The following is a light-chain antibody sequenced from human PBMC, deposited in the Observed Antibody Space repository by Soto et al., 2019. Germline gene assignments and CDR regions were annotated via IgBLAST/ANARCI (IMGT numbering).Light chain of an antibody. CDR1: QSISSY. V-gene: IGKV1-39*01. Sequence: IQMTQSPSSLSASVGDRVTITCRASQSISSYLNWYQQKPGKAPKLLIYAASSLQSGVPSRFSGSGSGTDLTLTISSLQPEDFATYYCQQSYSTLITFGQGTRLEIK. CDR2: AAS. J-gene: IGKJ5*01. CDR3: QQSYSTLIT.